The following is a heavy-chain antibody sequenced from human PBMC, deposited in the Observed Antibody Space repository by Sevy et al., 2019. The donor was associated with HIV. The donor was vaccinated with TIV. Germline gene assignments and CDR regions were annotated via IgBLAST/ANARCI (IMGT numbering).Heavy chain of an antibody. J-gene: IGHJ4*02. CDR1: GFTFSSYG. CDR2: ISYDGSNK. Sequence: GGSLRLSCAASGFTFSSYGMHWVRQAPGKGLEWVAVISYDGSNKYYADSVKGRFTISRDNSKNTLYLQMNSLRAEDKAVYYCAKPLGYCTNGVCLRLYYFDYWGQGTLVTVSS. D-gene: IGHD2-8*01. V-gene: IGHV3-30*18. CDR3: AKPLGYCTNGVCLRLYYFDY.